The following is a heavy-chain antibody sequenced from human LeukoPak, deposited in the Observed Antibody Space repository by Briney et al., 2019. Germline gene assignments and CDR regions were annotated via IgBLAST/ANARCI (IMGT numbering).Heavy chain of an antibody. J-gene: IGHJ3*02. D-gene: IGHD3-16*01. CDR3: ARVDDFGGDFDI. V-gene: IGHV4-30-4*08. CDR1: GDSISIYY. Sequence: SETLSLTCSVSGDSISIYYWSWIRQPPGKGLEWIGYIYYSGSTYYNPSLKSRVTISVDTSKNQFSLKLSSVTAADTAVYYCARVDDFGGDFDIWGQGTMVTVSS. CDR2: IYYSGST.